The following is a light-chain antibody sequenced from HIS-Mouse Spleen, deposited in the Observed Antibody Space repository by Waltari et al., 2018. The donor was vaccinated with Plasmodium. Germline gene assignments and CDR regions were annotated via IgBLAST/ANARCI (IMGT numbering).Light chain of an antibody. V-gene: IGLV3-10*01. Sequence: SYDLTQPPPVSVSSGQTARITCSGDALPKKYAYWYQQKSGQAPVLVIYEDSKRPPGIPVSFSGSSSGTMATVTISGAQVEDEADYYCYSTDSSGNHRVFGGGTKLTVL. CDR2: EDS. CDR3: YSTDSSGNHRV. J-gene: IGLJ3*02. CDR1: ALPKKY.